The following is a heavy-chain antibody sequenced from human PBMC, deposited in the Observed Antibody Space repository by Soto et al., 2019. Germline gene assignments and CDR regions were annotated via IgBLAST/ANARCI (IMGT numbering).Heavy chain of an antibody. CDR3: ATDPGLMYSSSFLFDY. D-gene: IGHD6-6*01. CDR1: GYTLTELS. V-gene: IGHV1-24*01. J-gene: IGHJ4*02. Sequence: ASVKVSCKASGYTLTELSMHWVRQAPGKGLEWMGGFDPEDGETIYAQKFQGRVTMTEDTSTDTAYMELSSLRSEDTAVYYCATDPGLMYSSSFLFDYWGQGTLVTVSS. CDR2: FDPEDGET.